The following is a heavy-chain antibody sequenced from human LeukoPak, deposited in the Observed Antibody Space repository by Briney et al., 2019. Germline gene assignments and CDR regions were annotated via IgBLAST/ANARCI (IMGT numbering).Heavy chain of an antibody. CDR3: ARVQMYGFDI. CDR1: GFTFSSYA. Sequence: GGSLRLSCAASGFTFSSYAMHWVRQAPGKGLEWVAVISYDGSNKYYADSVKGRFTISRDNSKNTLYLQMNSLRAEDTAVYYCARVQMYGFDIWGQGTRVTVSS. V-gene: IGHV3-30-3*01. CDR2: ISYDGSNK. J-gene: IGHJ3*02.